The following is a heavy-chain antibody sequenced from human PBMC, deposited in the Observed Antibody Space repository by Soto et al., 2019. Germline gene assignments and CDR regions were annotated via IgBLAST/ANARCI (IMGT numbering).Heavy chain of an antibody. CDR2: IKQDGSEK. CDR3: ARALNIVATEGY. D-gene: IGHD5-12*01. V-gene: IGHV3-7*01. J-gene: IGHJ4*02. Sequence: GGSLRLSCVASGFTFSSYWMSWVRQAPGKGLEWVANIKQDGSEKYYVDSVKGRFTISRDNAKNSLYLQMNSLRAEDTAVYYCARALNIVATEGYWGQGTLVTVSS. CDR1: GFTFSSYW.